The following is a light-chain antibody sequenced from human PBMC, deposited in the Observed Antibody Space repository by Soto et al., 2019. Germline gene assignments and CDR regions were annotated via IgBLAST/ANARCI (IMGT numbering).Light chain of an antibody. CDR2: AAS. J-gene: IGKJ2*01. Sequence: DIQMTQSPSSLSASVGDRVTITCRASQSISSYLNWYQQKPGKAPKLLIYAASSLQSGVPARFSGSGSGIDFTLTIDTLQPEDSATYYCQQTYSNAPFTFGQGTKVEIK. CDR1: QSISSY. V-gene: IGKV1-39*01. CDR3: QQTYSNAPFT.